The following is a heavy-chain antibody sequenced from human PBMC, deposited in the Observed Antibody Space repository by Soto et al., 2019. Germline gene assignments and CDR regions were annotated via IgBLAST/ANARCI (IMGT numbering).Heavy chain of an antibody. Sequence: PGESLKISCMGSGYKVSTWHNFTSYWIAWVRQMPGEGLEWMGIIYPGDSDTRHSPSFQGQVTISADKSINSVCLQWSSLKASDTAMYFCARCRVISPPYYSYGMDVWGQGTTVTVSS. D-gene: IGHD6-13*01. V-gene: IGHV5-51*01. J-gene: IGHJ6*02. CDR2: IYPGDSDT. CDR3: ARCRVISPPYYSYGMDV. CDR1: GYKVSTWHNFTSYW.